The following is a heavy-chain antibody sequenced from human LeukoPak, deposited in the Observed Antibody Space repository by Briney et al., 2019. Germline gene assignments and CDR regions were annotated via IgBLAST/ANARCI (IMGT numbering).Heavy chain of an antibody. Sequence: GGSLRLSCAVSGFPFSIYEMNWVRQAPGKGLEWVSNIGSSGTTRYYADSVKGRFSISRDNAKNSLYLQMNSLRVEDTGVYYCALLAVASDFDYWGQGAPVTVSS. CDR3: ALLAVASDFDY. J-gene: IGHJ4*02. V-gene: IGHV3-48*03. CDR2: IGSSGTTR. CDR1: GFPFSIYE. D-gene: IGHD6-19*01.